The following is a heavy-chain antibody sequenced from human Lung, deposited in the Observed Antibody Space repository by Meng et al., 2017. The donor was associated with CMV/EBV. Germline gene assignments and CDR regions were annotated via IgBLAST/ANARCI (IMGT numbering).Heavy chain of an antibody. CDR2: ISGGSDTI. V-gene: IGHV3-48*04. D-gene: IGHD3-9*01. CDR1: GFTFSSHL. CDR3: ARDWSRDVLTGSSDY. J-gene: IGHJ4*02. Sequence: GGSXRLSCAASGFTFSSHLMNWVRQAPGKGLEWLAIISGGSDTIHYADSVKGQFTISRDNGKDSLYLQMNSLRAEDTAVYYCARDWSRDVLTGSSDYWAQGTXVTVSS.